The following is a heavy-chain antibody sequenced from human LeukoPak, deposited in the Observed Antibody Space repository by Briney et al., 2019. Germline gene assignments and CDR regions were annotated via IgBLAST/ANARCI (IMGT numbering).Heavy chain of an antibody. CDR2: ISAYNGNT. J-gene: IGHJ6*03. D-gene: IGHD3-3*01. Sequence: ASVKVSCKASGYTFTSYGISWVRQAPGQGLEWMGWISAYNGNTNYAQKLQGRVTMTTDTSTSTAYMELRSLRSDDTAVHYCARTSAPPKYYDFWSGTPYYYYYMDVWGKGTTVTVSS. CDR3: ARTSAPPKYYDFWSGTPYYYYYMDV. CDR1: GYTFTSYG. V-gene: IGHV1-18*01.